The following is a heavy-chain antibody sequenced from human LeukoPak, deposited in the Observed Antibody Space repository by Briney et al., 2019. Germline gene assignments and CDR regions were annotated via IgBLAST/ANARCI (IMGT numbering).Heavy chain of an antibody. J-gene: IGHJ5*02. Sequence: SQTLSLTCAVSGGSISSGGYSWSWIRQPPGRGLEWIGYIYHSGSTYYNPSLKSRVTISVDRSKNQFSLKLSSVTAADTAVYYCARDNYYGSGSYYLWFDPWGQGTLVTVSS. V-gene: IGHV4-30-2*01. D-gene: IGHD3-10*01. CDR3: ARDNYYGSGSYYLWFDP. CDR2: IYHSGST. CDR1: GGSISSGGYS.